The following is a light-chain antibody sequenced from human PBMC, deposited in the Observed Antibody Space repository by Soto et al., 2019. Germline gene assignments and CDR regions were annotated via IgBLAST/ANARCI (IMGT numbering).Light chain of an antibody. CDR3: SSYTTSSTVV. CDR1: SSDVGGYNY. V-gene: IGLV2-14*01. Sequence: QYALTQPASVSGSPGQSITISCTGTSSDVGGYNYVSWYQQHPGKAPKLMIYEVSNRPSGVSNRFSGSKSGNTASLTISGLKAEDEADYYCSSYTTSSTVVFGGGTKVTVL. CDR2: EVS. J-gene: IGLJ3*02.